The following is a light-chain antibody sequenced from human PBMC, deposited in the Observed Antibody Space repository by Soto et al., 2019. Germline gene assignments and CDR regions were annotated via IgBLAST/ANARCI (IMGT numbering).Light chain of an antibody. CDR1: QDISNY. Sequence: DIQMTQSPSSLSASVGDRVTIACQASQDISNYLHWYQQKPGKAPKLLIYAASTLQSGVPSRFSGSGSGTDFTLTISSLQPEDFATYYCQQLNNYPITFGQGTRLEIK. CDR3: QQLNNYPIT. CDR2: AAS. V-gene: IGKV1-9*01. J-gene: IGKJ5*01.